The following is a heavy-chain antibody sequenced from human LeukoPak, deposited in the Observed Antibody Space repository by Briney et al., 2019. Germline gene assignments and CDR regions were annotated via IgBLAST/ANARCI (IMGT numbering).Heavy chain of an antibody. Sequence: ASVKVSCKASGYTFTSYAMQWVRQAPGQRLQWMGWINAGNGNTKYSQEFQGRVTITRDTSASTAYMELSSLRSDDTAVYYCARVVIYDSSGYYFDYWGQGTLVTVSS. D-gene: IGHD3-22*01. CDR3: ARVVIYDSSGYYFDY. V-gene: IGHV1-3*01. CDR1: GYTFTSYA. CDR2: INAGNGNT. J-gene: IGHJ4*02.